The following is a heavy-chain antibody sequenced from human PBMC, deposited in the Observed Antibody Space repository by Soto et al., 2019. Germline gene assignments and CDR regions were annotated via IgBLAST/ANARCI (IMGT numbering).Heavy chain of an antibody. CDR3: AASRYYDFWSGPQDPGDHYYGMDV. J-gene: IGHJ6*02. D-gene: IGHD3-3*01. Sequence: SVKVSCKASGFTFTSSAVQWVRQARGQRLEWIGWIVVGSGNTNYAQKFQERVTITRDMSTSTAYMELSSLRSEDTAVYYCAASRYYDFWSGPQDPGDHYYGMDVWGQGTTVTVSS. CDR2: IVVGSGNT. V-gene: IGHV1-58*01. CDR1: GFTFTSSA.